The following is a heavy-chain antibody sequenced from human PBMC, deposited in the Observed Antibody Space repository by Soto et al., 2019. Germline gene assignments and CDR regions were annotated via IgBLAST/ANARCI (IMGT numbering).Heavy chain of an antibody. CDR3: ATLITIAGAAPARRSFSI. J-gene: IGHJ3*02. CDR1: GGSISSGDYY. Sequence: PSETLSLTCTVSGGSISSGDYYWSWIRQPPGKGLEWIGYIYYSGSTSYNPSLKSRVTISVDTSKNQFSLKLSSVTAADTAVYYCATLITIAGAAPARRSFSIWGRRKMVAFSS. V-gene: IGHV4-30-4*01. CDR2: IYYSGST. D-gene: IGHD3-10*01.